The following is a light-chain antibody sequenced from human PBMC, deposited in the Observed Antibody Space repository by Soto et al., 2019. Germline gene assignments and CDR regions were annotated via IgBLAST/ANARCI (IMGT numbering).Light chain of an antibody. CDR3: QQANSFPFT. CDR2: APY. V-gene: IGKV1-12*01. CDR1: QGISSW. J-gene: IGKJ4*01. Sequence: DIQMTQSPSSVSASVGDRVTITCRASQGISSWLVWYQQKPGKAPKLLIYAPYSLQSGVPARFIGSGSGTEFTLTVSSLQSEDFATYYCQQANSFPFTFGGGTKVGIK.